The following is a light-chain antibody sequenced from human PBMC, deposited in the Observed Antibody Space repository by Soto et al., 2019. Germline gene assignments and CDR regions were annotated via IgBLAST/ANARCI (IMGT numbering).Light chain of an antibody. CDR1: QSVSSF. CDR2: DAS. Sequence: EIVLTQSPATLSLSPGERATLSCRASQSVSSFLACYQQKPGQAPRLLIYDASNRAPGIPARFSGSGSGTDFTLTISSLEPEDFAVYYCQQRIIWPPLTFGGGTKVEIK. CDR3: QQRIIWPPLT. J-gene: IGKJ4*02. V-gene: IGKV3-11*01.